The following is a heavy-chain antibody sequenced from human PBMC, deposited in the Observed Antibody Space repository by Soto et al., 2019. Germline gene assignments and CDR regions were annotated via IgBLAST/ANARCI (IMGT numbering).Heavy chain of an antibody. Sequence: EVQLVESGGGLVQPGGSLRLSCAASGFTFSNYWIHWVRQAPGKGLVWVSRIKGDGSRIDYADSVKGRFTISRDNAKNTVYVQMNSLGDVDAAVYYCARGIPGYYGKDVWGQGTTVTVSS. CDR1: GFTFSNYW. V-gene: IGHV3-74*01. D-gene: IGHD2-2*02. CDR3: ARGIPGYYGKDV. J-gene: IGHJ6*01. CDR2: IKGDGSRI.